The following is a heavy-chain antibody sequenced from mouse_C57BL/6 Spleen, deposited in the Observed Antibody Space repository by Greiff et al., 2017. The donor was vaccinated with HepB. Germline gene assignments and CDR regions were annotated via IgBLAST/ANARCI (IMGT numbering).Heavy chain of an antibody. CDR1: GYAFCSYW. J-gene: IGHJ2*01. CDR2: IYPGDGDT. CDR3: ARGRQPYYFDY. Sequence: VQLQQSGAELVKPGASVKISCKASGYAFCSYWMNWVKQRPGKGLEWIGQIYPGDGDTNYNGKFKGKATLTADKSSSTAYMQLSSLTSEDSAVYFCARGRQPYYFDYWGQGTTLTVSS. V-gene: IGHV1-80*01. D-gene: IGHD3-2*01.